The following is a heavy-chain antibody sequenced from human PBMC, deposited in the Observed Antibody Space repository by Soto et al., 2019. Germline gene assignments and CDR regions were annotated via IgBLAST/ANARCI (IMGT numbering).Heavy chain of an antibody. CDR1: GGSISSYY. J-gene: IGHJ4*02. V-gene: IGHV4-59*01. D-gene: IGHD6-19*01. CDR2: IYYSGST. Sequence: QVQLQESGPGLVKPSETLSLTCTVSGGSISSYYWSWIRQPPGKGLEWIGYIYYSGSTYYNPSLKSRVTISVDTSKSQFSLKLSSVTAADTAVYYCARARGGAVAAHFDYWGQGTLVTVSS. CDR3: ARARGGAVAAHFDY.